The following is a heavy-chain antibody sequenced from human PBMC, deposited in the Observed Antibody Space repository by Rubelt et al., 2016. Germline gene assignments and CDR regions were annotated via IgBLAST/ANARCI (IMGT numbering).Heavy chain of an antibody. CDR3: ARLMRFGTLPDY. V-gene: IGHV4-31*03. CDR2: IYYSGST. D-gene: IGHD3-10*01. J-gene: IGHJ4*02. CDR1: GGSISSGGYY. Sequence: QVQLQESGPGLVKPSQTLSLTCTVSGGSISSGGYYWSWIRQHPGKGLEWIGYIYYSGSTYYNPSLKSRVTLSVDTSKNQFSLKLSSVTAADTAVYYCARLMRFGTLPDYWGQGTLVTVSS.